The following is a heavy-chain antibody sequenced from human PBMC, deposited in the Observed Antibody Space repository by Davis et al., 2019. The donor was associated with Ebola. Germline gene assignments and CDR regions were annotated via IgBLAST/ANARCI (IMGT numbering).Heavy chain of an antibody. CDR1: GFTVSSNY. CDR3: ARDEGYCSSTSCYYYYGMDV. CDR2: IYSGGST. V-gene: IGHV3-66*01. D-gene: IGHD2-2*01. J-gene: IGHJ6*02. Sequence: GESLKISCAASGFTVSSNYMSWVRQAPGKGLEWVSVIYSGGSTYYADSVKGRFTISSDNSKNTLYLQMNSLRAEDTAVYYCARDEGYCSSTSCYYYYGMDVWGQGTTVTVSS.